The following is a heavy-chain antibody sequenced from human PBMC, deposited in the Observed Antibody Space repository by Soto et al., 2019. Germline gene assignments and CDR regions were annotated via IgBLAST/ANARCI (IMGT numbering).Heavy chain of an antibody. Sequence: EVQLVESGGGLVKPGGSLRLSCAASGFSFSSYSMNWVRQAPGKGLEWVSSISSSASHINYADSRKGRFTIYRDNAKKSLYLQMNSLRAEDTAVYYCARGYTGYCSGGTCYWFDPWGQGTLVTVSS. V-gene: IGHV3-21*01. CDR2: ISSSASHI. CDR3: ARGYTGYCSGGTCYWFDP. J-gene: IGHJ5*02. D-gene: IGHD2-15*01. CDR1: GFSFSSYS.